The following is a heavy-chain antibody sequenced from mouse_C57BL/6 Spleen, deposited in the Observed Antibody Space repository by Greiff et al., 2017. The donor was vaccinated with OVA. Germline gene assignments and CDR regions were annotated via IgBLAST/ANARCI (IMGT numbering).Heavy chain of an antibody. J-gene: IGHJ3*01. V-gene: IGHV1-81*01. CDR1: GYTFTSYG. CDR3: AREEGSSPAY. CDR2: IYPRSGNT. D-gene: IGHD1-1*01. Sequence: VKLMESGAELARPGASVKLSCKASGYTFTSYGISWVKQRTGQGLEWIGEIYPRSGNTYYNEKFKGKATLTADKSSSTAYMELRSLTSEDSAVYFCAREEGSSPAYWGQGTLVTVSA.